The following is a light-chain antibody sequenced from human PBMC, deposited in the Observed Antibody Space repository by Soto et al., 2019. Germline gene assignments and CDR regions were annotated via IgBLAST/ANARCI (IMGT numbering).Light chain of an antibody. CDR3: SSFTSSDTDV. CDR1: SSDVGFSNY. J-gene: IGLJ1*01. V-gene: IGLV2-14*03. CDR2: DVS. Sequence: QSALTQPASVSGSPGQSITISCTGTSSDVGFSNYIFWYQQHPGKAPKLIISDVSNRPSGVSNRSSGSKSANTASLTISGLQAEDEADYYCSSFTSSDTDVFGSGTKVTVL.